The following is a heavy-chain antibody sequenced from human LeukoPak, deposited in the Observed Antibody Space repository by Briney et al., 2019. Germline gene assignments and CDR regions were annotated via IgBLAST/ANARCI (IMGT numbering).Heavy chain of an antibody. J-gene: IGHJ3*02. Sequence: QTGGSLRLSCAASGFTFSSYWMSWVRQAPGKGLEWVANINKDGGEKYYVDSVKGRFTISRDNAKNSLYLQMNSLRADDTAVYYCARGGSSYDAFDIWGQGTMVTVSS. V-gene: IGHV3-7*03. CDR2: INKDGGEK. CDR3: ARGGSSYDAFDI. CDR1: GFTFSSYW. D-gene: IGHD6-13*01.